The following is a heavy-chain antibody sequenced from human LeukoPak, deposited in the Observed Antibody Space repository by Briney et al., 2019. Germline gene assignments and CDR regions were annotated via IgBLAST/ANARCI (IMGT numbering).Heavy chain of an antibody. J-gene: IGHJ4*02. CDR3: AREMEAFDY. Sequence: GRSLRLSCAASGFXFSSYAIHWVRQAPGKGLEWVAVISYDGSNKYYADSVKGRFTISRDNSKNALYVQMNSLRAEDTAVYYCAREMEAFDYWGQGTLVTVSS. CDR1: GFXFSSYA. D-gene: IGHD1-1*01. V-gene: IGHV3-30-3*01. CDR2: ISYDGSNK.